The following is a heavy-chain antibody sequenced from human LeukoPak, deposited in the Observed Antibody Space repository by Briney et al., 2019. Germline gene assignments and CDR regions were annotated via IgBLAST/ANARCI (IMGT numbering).Heavy chain of an antibody. Sequence: GGSLGLSCAASGFTFSSYTMSWVRQAPGKGLEWVSTITTSDGNTYYADSVKGRFTVSRDNSKNTLFLQMNSLRAEDTAVYYCAKDGGLWVSAHWGDSWGRGTLVTVSS. V-gene: IGHV3-23*01. CDR2: ITTSDGNT. CDR1: GFTFSSYT. CDR3: AKDGGLWVSAHWGDS. D-gene: IGHD7-27*01. J-gene: IGHJ4*02.